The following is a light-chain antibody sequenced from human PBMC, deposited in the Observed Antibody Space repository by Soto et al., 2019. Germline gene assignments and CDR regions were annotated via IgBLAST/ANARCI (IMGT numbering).Light chain of an antibody. CDR3: QQYKSWPPLT. CDR1: QSISDN. Sequence: DIVMTQSPAILSVSLGERATLSCLASQSISDNLAWYQQRSGQAPRLLIYGASTRATGVPARFSGSGSGTEFPLTISSLQSEDFAIYYCQQYKSWPPLTFGGGTKVE. V-gene: IGKV3-15*01. CDR2: GAS. J-gene: IGKJ4*01.